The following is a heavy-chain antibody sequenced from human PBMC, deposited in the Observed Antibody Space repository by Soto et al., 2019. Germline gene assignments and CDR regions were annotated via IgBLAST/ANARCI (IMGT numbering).Heavy chain of an antibody. V-gene: IGHV4-34*01. Sequence: NPSETLSLTCAVYGGSVNGYYWNWIRQPPGKGLEWIGEINHTGGTHYNPSLKSRVTMSVDTSKNQFSLRLSSVTAADPAIYYCATRITVFGLLIPPFDPWGQGTQVTVSS. CDR1: GGSVNGYY. J-gene: IGHJ5*02. CDR2: INHTGGT. D-gene: IGHD3-3*01. CDR3: ATRITVFGLLIPPFDP.